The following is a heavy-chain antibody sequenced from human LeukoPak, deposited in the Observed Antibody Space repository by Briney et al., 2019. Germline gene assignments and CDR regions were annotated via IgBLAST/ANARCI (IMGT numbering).Heavy chain of an antibody. Sequence: SETLSLTCGVFGVSINDYYWSWIRQSPGKGLEWIGEISHTEGTRYNPSLESRVTMSVGTSENQLSLKLIFLTAADTAVYYCARIRCGHSGSVCYNHWGLGTLVTVSS. CDR2: ISHTEGT. CDR3: ARIRCGHSGSVCYNH. D-gene: IGHD2-21*01. J-gene: IGHJ4*02. CDR1: GVSINDYY. V-gene: IGHV4-34*01.